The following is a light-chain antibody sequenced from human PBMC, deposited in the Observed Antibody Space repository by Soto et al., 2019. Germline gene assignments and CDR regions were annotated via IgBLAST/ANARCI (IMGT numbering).Light chain of an antibody. CDR3: PPYNSYPWT. V-gene: IGKV1-5*03. Sequence: DIQMTQSPSTLSASVGDRVTITCRASHSISSWLAWYQQKPGKAPKLLIYKASSLESGVPSRFSGSGSGTEFTLTISSLQPDDFATYYCPPYNSYPWTFGQGAKVEIK. J-gene: IGKJ1*01. CDR2: KAS. CDR1: HSISSW.